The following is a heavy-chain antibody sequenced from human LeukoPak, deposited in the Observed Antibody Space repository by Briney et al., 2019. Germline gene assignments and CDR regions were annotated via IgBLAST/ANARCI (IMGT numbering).Heavy chain of an antibody. Sequence: SETLSLTCSVSGYSFTSGHYWGWIRQPPGKGLEWIANIYHTGSAHYNPSLKSQVTISVDTSKNQFSLKLSSVTAADTAVYYCARYCTSTTCILRGFDYWGQGTLVTVSS. CDR3: ARYCTSTTCILRGFDY. D-gene: IGHD2-2*01. CDR1: GYSFTSGHY. V-gene: IGHV4-38-2*01. CDR2: IYHTGSA. J-gene: IGHJ4*02.